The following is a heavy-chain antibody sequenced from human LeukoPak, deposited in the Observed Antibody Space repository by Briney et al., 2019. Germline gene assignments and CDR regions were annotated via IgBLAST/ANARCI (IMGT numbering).Heavy chain of an antibody. Sequence: GGSLRLSCAASGFTFSSYAMSWVRQAPGKGMEWVSAISGSGGSTYYADSVKGRFTISRDNSKNTLYLQMNNLRAEDTAVYYCAKLRYLEYFDYWGQGTLVTVSS. CDR1: GFTFSSYA. CDR3: AKLRYLEYFDY. J-gene: IGHJ4*02. CDR2: ISGSGGST. V-gene: IGHV3-23*01. D-gene: IGHD1-1*01.